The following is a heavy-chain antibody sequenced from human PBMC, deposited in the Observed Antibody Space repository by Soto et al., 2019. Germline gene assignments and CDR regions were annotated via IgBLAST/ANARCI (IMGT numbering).Heavy chain of an antibody. CDR2: ISTYNGDT. CDR3: AREGVAAYYYYGMDV. D-gene: IGHD5-12*01. Sequence: ASVKVSCKASGYTFTRSGISWVLQAPGQGLEWMGWISTYNGDTNYAQTFQGRVTMTTDTSTSTVHMEVRSLRSDDTAVYYCAREGVAAYYYYGMDVWGQGTPVTVSS. V-gene: IGHV1-18*01. J-gene: IGHJ6*02. CDR1: GYTFTRSG.